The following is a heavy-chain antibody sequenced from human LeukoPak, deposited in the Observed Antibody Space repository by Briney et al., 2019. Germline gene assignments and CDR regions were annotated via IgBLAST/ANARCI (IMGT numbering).Heavy chain of an antibody. CDR3: ARDAVARDCSSASCYAEEN. Sequence: GGSLRLSCAASGFTFSSYSMNWVRQAPGKGLEWVSSISSSSSYIYYADSVKGRFTISRDNAKNSLYLQMNSLRAEDTAVYYCARDAVARDCSSASCYAEENWGQGTLVTVSS. D-gene: IGHD2-2*01. J-gene: IGHJ4*02. V-gene: IGHV3-21*01. CDR2: ISSSSSYI. CDR1: GFTFSSYS.